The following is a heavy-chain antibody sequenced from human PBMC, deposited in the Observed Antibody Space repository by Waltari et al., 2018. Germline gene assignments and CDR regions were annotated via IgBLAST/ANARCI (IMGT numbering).Heavy chain of an antibody. CDR3: ARGYSGYDLGYY. J-gene: IGHJ4*02. CDR2: ISYDGSNK. Sequence: QVQLVESGGGVVQPGRSLRLSCAASGFTFSSYAMHWVRQAPGRGLGWVAVISYDGSNKYYADSVKGRVTISRDNSKNTLYLQMNSLRAEDTAVYYCARGYSGYDLGYYWGQGTLVTVSS. CDR1: GFTFSSYA. V-gene: IGHV3-30-3*01. D-gene: IGHD5-12*01.